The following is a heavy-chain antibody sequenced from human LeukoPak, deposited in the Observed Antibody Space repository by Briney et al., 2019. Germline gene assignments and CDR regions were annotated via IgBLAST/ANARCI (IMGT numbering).Heavy chain of an antibody. D-gene: IGHD3-22*01. CDR2: VIPIFGTA. Sequence: SVKVSCTASGGTFSGYAISWVRQAPGQGLEWMGGVIPIFGTANYAQKLQGRVTISADESTSTAYMELSSLRSEDTAVYYCATAPYYHDSSGYPYYYYYYMDVWGKGTTVTGSS. CDR1: GGTFSGYA. V-gene: IGHV1-69*13. J-gene: IGHJ6*03. CDR3: ATAPYYHDSSGYPYYYYYYMDV.